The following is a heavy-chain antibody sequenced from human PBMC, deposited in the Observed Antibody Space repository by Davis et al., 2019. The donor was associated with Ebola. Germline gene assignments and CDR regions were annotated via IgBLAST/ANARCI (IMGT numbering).Heavy chain of an antibody. D-gene: IGHD1-26*01. Sequence: MPGGSLRLSCSVSGGSIRNSNYYCGWVRQPPGKGLEWIGSIFYTGTTYFNPSLRIRVAVSVDTSKNQFSLKLNSVTAADTAVYYCAKAYSGSHLLVTRSYYYGMDVWGQGTTVTVSS. J-gene: IGHJ6*02. V-gene: IGHV4-39*01. CDR3: AKAYSGSHLLVTRSYYYGMDV. CDR2: IFYTGTT. CDR1: GGSIRNSNYY.